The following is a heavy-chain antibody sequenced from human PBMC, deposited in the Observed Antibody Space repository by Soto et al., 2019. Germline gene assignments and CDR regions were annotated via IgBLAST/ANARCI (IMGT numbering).Heavy chain of an antibody. CDR3: ARRIIAAAGGFDP. J-gene: IGHJ5*02. CDR1: GGSISSSSYY. D-gene: IGHD6-13*01. V-gene: IGHV4-39*01. CDR2: IYYSGGT. Sequence: SETLSLTCTVSGGSISSSSYYWGWIRQPPGKGLEWIGSIYYSGGTYYNPSLKSRVTISVDTSKNQFSLKLSSVTAADTAVYYCARRIIAAAGGFDPWGQGTLVTVSS.